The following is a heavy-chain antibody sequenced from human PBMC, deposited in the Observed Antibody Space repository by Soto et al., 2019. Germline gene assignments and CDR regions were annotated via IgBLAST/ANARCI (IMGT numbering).Heavy chain of an antibody. CDR1: GLTISGKKY. D-gene: IGHD1-1*01. J-gene: IGHJ3*01. Sequence: DVQLVESGGGLIQPGESLRLSCAAFGLTISGKKYVAWVRQAPGKGLEWVSGLYDVDGSFYADSVRGRFTTSSDRSKTTVYIQMNDLRPDDTAVYYCATWHEREHAYDVWGQGTTVTVSS. CDR3: ATWHEREHAYDV. V-gene: IGHV3-53*01. CDR2: LYDVDGS.